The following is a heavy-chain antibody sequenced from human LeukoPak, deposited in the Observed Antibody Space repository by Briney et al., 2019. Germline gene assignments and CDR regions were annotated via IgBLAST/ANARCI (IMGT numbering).Heavy chain of an antibody. D-gene: IGHD3-3*01. CDR1: GFTFSSYG. CDR2: IRYDGSNK. V-gene: IGHV3-30*02. J-gene: IGHJ4*02. Sequence: GGSLRLSRAASGFTFSSYGMHWVRQAPGNGLEWVAFIRYDGSNKYYADSVKRRFTISRDNSKNTLHLQMNSLRAEDTAVYYCAKDPPGGDFWSGYYYYDYWGQGTLVTVSS. CDR3: AKDPPGGDFWSGYYYYDY.